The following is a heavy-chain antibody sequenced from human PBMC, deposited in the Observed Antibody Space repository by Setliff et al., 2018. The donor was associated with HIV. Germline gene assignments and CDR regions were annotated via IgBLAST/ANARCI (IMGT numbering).Heavy chain of an antibody. CDR1: GDTFSTYA. D-gene: IGHD4-17*01. Sequence: SVKVSCKASGDTFSTYAITWVRQAPGQGLQWVGGIIPFLNLTHYAQQFQGTVTITADKSTSTAFMEMTSLTFADTAVYYCAACGASAYYYYYMDVWGAGTTVTVS. V-gene: IGHV1-69*10. J-gene: IGHJ6*03. CDR2: IIPFLNLT. CDR3: AACGASAYYYYYMDV.